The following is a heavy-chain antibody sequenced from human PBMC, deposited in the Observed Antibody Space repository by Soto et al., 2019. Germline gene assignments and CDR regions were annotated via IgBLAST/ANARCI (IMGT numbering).Heavy chain of an antibody. CDR1: GFTFNRYA. V-gene: IGHV3-30*04. Sequence: QVHLVESGGGVVQPGRSLRLSCVGSGFTFNRYAFHWVRQARGKGLEWVALISYDGSKQYYGESVKGRFTISRDDSKSTLYLQTNSLTSEDTAVYYCARCLFGDLTNFDYWGQGTLITVSS. CDR2: ISYDGSKQ. D-gene: IGHD4-17*01. CDR3: ARCLFGDLTNFDY. J-gene: IGHJ4*02.